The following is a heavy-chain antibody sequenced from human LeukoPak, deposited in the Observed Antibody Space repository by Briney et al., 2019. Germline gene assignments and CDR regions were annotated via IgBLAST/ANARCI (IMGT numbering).Heavy chain of an antibody. Sequence: GESLRLSCAASGFTFSSFGMHWVRQAPGKGLVWVSRINSDGRSTNYADSVKGRFTISRDDAKNTVFLQMSSLRDEDTAVYYCARGWDGYSYGIWGQGTLVTVSS. J-gene: IGHJ4*02. CDR1: GFTFSSFG. V-gene: IGHV3-74*01. D-gene: IGHD5-18*01. CDR2: INSDGRST. CDR3: ARGWDGYSYGI.